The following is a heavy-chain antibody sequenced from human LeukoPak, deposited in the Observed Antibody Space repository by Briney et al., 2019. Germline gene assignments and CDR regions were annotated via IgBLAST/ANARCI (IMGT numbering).Heavy chain of an antibody. CDR1: GYTFTGYF. CDR2: INPDSGGT. V-gene: IGHV1-2*02. Sequence: AASVKVSCKTSGYTFTGYFIHWVRQAPGQGLEWMGWINPDSGGTNYAQKFQGRVTMTRDTSISTAYMELSRLTSDDTAVYYCARGREVAGTVGYWGHGTLVTVSS. J-gene: IGHJ4*01. D-gene: IGHD6-19*01. CDR3: ARGREVAGTVGY.